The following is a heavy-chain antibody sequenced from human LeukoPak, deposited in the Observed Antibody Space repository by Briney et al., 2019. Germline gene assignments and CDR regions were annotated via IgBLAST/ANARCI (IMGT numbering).Heavy chain of an antibody. CDR2: INPSGGST. D-gene: IGHD2-2*01. CDR1: GYTFTSYY. J-gene: IGHJ6*03. Sequence: GASVKVSCKASGYTFTSYYMHWVRQAPGQGLEWMGIINPSGGSTSYAQKFQGRVTMTRDTSISTAYMELSRLRSDDTAVYYCARGSSTSCYGVCYYYYYMDVWGKGTTVTISS. CDR3: ARGSSTSCYGVCYYYYYMDV. V-gene: IGHV1-46*01.